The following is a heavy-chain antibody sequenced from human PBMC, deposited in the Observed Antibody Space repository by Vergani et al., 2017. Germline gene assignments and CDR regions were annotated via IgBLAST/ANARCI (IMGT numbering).Heavy chain of an antibody. CDR2: IKRDGTET. CDR1: GFTFDDCG. V-gene: IGHV3-7*01. D-gene: IGHD2-15*01. J-gene: IGHJ1*01. CDR3: ARISGGSASYLHY. Sequence: EVHLEESGGGLVQPGGSLRLSCAASGFTFDDCGMSWVRQAPGKGLEWVASIKRDGTETFYVDSVKGRFTISRDNAKTTLYLQMNSLRDEDRGVYYCARISGGSASYLHYWGQGTLVTVAS.